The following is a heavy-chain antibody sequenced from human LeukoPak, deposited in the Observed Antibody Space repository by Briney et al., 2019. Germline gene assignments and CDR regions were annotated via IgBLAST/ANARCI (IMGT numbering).Heavy chain of an antibody. Sequence: ASVKVSCKAFGYTFTSNYMHWVRQAPGQGPEWMGVISPSGGSTTYAQKFQGRVTMTRGMSTSTLYMELSSLRSEDTAVYYCARVRDGYNDAYDIWGQGTMVIVSS. D-gene: IGHD5-24*01. CDR1: GYTFTSNY. V-gene: IGHV1-46*01. CDR3: ARVRDGYNDAYDI. CDR2: ISPSGGST. J-gene: IGHJ3*02.